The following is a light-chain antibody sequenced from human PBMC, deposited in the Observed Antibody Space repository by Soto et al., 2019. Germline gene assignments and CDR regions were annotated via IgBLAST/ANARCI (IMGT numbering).Light chain of an antibody. V-gene: IGKV3-20*01. Sequence: EIGLTHAPGTLSLSPGERATLSCRASQSVSSSYLAWYQQKPGQAPRLLIYGASSRATGIPDGFSASGSGTDFTLTISGLEPEDFAVYYCQQYGSLLITFGQETRLEIK. CDR1: QSVSSSY. CDR3: QQYGSLLIT. CDR2: GAS. J-gene: IGKJ5*01.